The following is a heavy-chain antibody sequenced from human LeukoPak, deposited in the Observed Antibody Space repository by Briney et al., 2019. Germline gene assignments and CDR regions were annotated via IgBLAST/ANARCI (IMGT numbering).Heavy chain of an antibody. J-gene: IGHJ4*02. D-gene: IGHD6-25*01. CDR3: ARGAAPEGGFDY. Sequence: SETLSLTCTVSGGSISSYYWSWIRQPAGKGLEWIGRIYTSGSTNYNPSLKGRVTISVDTSKNQFSLKLSSVTAADTAVYYCARGAAPEGGFDYWGQGTLVTVSS. V-gene: IGHV4-4*07. CDR1: GGSISSYY. CDR2: IYTSGST.